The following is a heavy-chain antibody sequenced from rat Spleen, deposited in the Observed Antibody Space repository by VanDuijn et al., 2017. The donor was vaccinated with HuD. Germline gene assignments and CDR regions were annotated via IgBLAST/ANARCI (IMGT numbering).Heavy chain of an antibody. CDR1: GFTFNKHW. CDR2: STDIGGNT. CDR3: TRVTYGGYKAPYWYFDF. V-gene: IGHV5-31*01. D-gene: IGHD1-11*01. Sequence: EVQLVESGGGLVQPGRSLRLSCVASGFTFNKHWMTWIRQGPGQGLEWVASSTDIGGNTYYPDSVKGRFTISRDNAKSTLYLQMNSLRSEDTATYYCTRVTYGGYKAPYWYFDFWGPGTMVTVSS. J-gene: IGHJ1*01.